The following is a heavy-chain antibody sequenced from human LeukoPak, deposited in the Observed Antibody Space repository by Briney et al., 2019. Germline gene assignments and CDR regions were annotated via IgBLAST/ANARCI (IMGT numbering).Heavy chain of an antibody. D-gene: IGHD3-10*01. V-gene: IGHV4-39*01. CDR3: ARRARGSYLYYFDC. Sequence: SETLSLTCTVSGGSISSSNYWGWIRQPPGKGLEWIGSIFYSGSTYYNPSLKSRVTISVDTSKNQFSLKLSSVTAADTAVYYCARRARGSYLYYFDCWGQGTLVTVSS. CDR1: GGSISSSNY. CDR2: IFYSGST. J-gene: IGHJ4*02.